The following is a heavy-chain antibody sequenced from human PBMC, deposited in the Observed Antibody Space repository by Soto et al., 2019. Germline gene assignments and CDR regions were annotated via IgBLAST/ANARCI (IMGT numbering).Heavy chain of an antibody. Sequence: SQTLSLTCAISGDSVSSNSAAWNWIRQSPSRGLEWLGRTYYRSKWYNDYAVSVKSRITISPDTSKNQFSLQLNSVTPEDTAVYYCARDRAFGTAAMYYFDYWGQGTLVTVS. J-gene: IGHJ4*02. CDR1: GDSVSSNSAA. D-gene: IGHD2-2*01. CDR3: ARDRAFGTAAMYYFDY. CDR2: TYYRSKWYN. V-gene: IGHV6-1*01.